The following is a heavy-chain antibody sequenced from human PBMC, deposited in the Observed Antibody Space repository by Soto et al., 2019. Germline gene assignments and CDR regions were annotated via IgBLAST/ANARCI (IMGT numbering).Heavy chain of an antibody. D-gene: IGHD6-19*01. CDR3: TREQSDDNYFDP. J-gene: IGHJ5*02. Sequence: SEALSLTCTVSGAALSSGGYFYTWVRQPPGKGLEWLGYIYYSGGANYNPSLKSRVTISLDKSKSQFSLRLISVTAADTAVYYCTREQSDDNYFDPWGQGTLVTVSS. CDR1: GAALSSGGYF. V-gene: IGHV4-61*08. CDR2: IYYSGGA.